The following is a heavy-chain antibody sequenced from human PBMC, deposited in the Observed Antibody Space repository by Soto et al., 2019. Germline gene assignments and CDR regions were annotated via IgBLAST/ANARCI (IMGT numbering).Heavy chain of an antibody. D-gene: IGHD3-9*01. V-gene: IGHV1-18*01. J-gene: IGHJ4*02. CDR3: ARTENDILTGYSGD. Sequence: QVQLVQSGAEVKKPGASVKVSCKASGYTFTSYGISWVRQAPGQGLEWMGWISAYNGNTNYAQKLQGRVTMTTDTSTITAYMELRSLRSDDTAVHYCARTENDILTGYSGDWGQGTLVTVSS. CDR1: GYTFTSYG. CDR2: ISAYNGNT.